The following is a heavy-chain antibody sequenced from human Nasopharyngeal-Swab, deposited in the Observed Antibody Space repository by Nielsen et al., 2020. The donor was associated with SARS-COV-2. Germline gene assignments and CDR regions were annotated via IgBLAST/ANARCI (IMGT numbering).Heavy chain of an antibody. V-gene: IGHV3-30*18. CDR2: ISYDGSNK. D-gene: IGHD6-13*01. Sequence: GESLKISCAASGFTFSSYGMHWVRQPRGKRLEWVAVISYDGSNKYYADSVKGRFTISRDNSKNTLYLQMNSLRAEDTAVYYCAKDRGSSWYITPDVYFDYWGQGTLVTVSS. J-gene: IGHJ4*02. CDR1: GFTFSSYG. CDR3: AKDRGSSWYITPDVYFDY.